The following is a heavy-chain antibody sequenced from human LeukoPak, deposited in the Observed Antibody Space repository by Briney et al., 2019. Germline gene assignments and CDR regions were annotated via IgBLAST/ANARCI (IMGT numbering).Heavy chain of an antibody. D-gene: IGHD2-8*01. CDR2: IIPILGIA. J-gene: IGHJ4*02. CDR3: AREPKWGHVTY. CDR1: GGTFSSYA. V-gene: IGHV1-69*04. Sequence: ASVKVSCKASGGTFSSYAISWVRQAPGQGLEWMGRIIPILGIANYAQKFQGRVTITAGKSTSTAYMELSSLRSEDTAVYYCAREPKWGHVTYWGQGTLVTVSS.